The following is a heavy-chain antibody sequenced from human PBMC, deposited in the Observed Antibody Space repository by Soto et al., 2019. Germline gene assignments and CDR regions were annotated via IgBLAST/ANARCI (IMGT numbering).Heavy chain of an antibody. J-gene: IGHJ6*03. V-gene: IGHV4-34*01. D-gene: IGHD3-10*01. CDR2: INDSGDI. CDR1: GGSFSGYQ. CDR3: ARGLMLWFGELSRRGGYYYYMDV. Sequence: QVQLQQWGAGLLKPSETLSLTCAVYGGSFSGYQWSWIRQTPGKGLEWIGGINDSGDINYNPSLKSRVTILVDSPKKQISLRLISVTAADTAVYYCARGLMLWFGELSRRGGYYYYMDVWGKGTTVTVSS.